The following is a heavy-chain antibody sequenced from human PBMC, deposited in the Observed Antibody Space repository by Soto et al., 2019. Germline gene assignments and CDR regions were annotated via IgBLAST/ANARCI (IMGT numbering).Heavy chain of an antibody. V-gene: IGHV1-18*01. CDR2: ISAYNGNT. CDR3: ARDLWEAAAGPVDNWFDP. CDR1: GYTFTSYG. Sequence: SVKVSCKASGYTFTSYGISWVRQAPGQGLEWMGWISAYNGNTNYAQKLQGRVTMTTDTSTSTAYMELRSLRSDDTAVYYCARDLWEAAAGPVDNWFDPWGQGTLVTVSS. D-gene: IGHD6-13*01. J-gene: IGHJ5*02.